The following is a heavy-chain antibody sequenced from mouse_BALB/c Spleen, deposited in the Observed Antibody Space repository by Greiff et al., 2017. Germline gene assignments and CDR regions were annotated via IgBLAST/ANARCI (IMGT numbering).Heavy chain of an antibody. Sequence: DVHLVESGGGLVKPGGSLKLSCAASGFTFSSYAMSWVRQTPEKRLEWVASISSGGSTYYPDSVKGRFTISRDNARNILYLQMSSLRSEDTAMYYCAREAHERFDYWGQGTTLTVSS. CDR2: ISSGGST. V-gene: IGHV5-6-5*01. CDR1: GFTFSSYA. J-gene: IGHJ2*01. CDR3: AREAHERFDY.